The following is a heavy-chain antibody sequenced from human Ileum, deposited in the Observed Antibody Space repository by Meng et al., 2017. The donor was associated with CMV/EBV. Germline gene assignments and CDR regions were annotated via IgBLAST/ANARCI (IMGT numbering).Heavy chain of an antibody. Sequence: LSFVASGLIFSAPSMHWVRQAPGKGLVWVSDINPDGSITHYADSVKGRFTISRDNGKNTLYLEMNSLRDEDTAVYFCTRSQARGFDLWGRGTLVTVSS. CDR2: INPDGSIT. V-gene: IGHV3-74*01. CDR3: TRSQARGFDL. J-gene: IGHJ2*01. CDR1: GLIFSAPS. D-gene: IGHD5-12*01.